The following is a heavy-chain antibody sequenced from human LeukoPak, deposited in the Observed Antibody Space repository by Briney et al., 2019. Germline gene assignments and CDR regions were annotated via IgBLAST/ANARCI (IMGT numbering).Heavy chain of an antibody. CDR3: AREGGGSGSLDY. V-gene: IGHV4-59*01. CDR2: IYYSGST. D-gene: IGHD3-10*01. J-gene: IGHJ4*02. CDR1: GGSISSYY. Sequence: SETLSLTCTVSGGSISSYYWSWIRQPPGKGLEWIGYIYYSGSTNYNPSLKSRVTISVDTSKNQFSLKLSSVTAADTAVYYCAREGGGSGSLDYWGQGTLVTVSS.